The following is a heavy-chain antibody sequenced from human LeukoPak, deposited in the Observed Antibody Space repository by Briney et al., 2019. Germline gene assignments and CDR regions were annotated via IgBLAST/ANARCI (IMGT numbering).Heavy chain of an antibody. D-gene: IGHD6-19*01. CDR1: GFTFSNYG. J-gene: IGHJ5*02. Sequence: GRSLRLSCAASGFTFSNYGMHWVRQAPGKGLEWVAIISYDGSKKYDADSVKGRFTISRDNAKNSLYVQMNSLRAEDTALYYCAREGGSGRYSGWFDPWGQGTQVTVSS. CDR3: AREGGSGRYSGWFDP. V-gene: IGHV3-30*03. CDR2: ISYDGSKK.